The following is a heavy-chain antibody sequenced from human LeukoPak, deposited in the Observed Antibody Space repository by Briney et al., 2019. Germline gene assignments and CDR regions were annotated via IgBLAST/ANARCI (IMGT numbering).Heavy chain of an antibody. V-gene: IGHV3-21*01. J-gene: IGHJ4*02. Sequence: GSLRLSCAASGFTFSIYSMNWVRQAPGKGLEWVSSIGGSSSSLYYAESVKGRFTISRDNARNSLYLQMNSLRAEDTAVYYCARDGRVGYDSSGYYFPSFDYWGQGTLVTVSS. D-gene: IGHD3-22*01. CDR1: GFTFSIYS. CDR3: ARDGRVGYDSSGYYFPSFDY. CDR2: IGGSSSSL.